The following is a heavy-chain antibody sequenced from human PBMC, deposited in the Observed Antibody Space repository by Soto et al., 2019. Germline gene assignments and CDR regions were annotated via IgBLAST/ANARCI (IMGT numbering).Heavy chain of an antibody. CDR3: VRDLGGTAAPGSQSDY. CDR2: IFHSGTN. V-gene: IGHV4-38-2*02. Sequence: SLTCAVSGYSISSGYYWGWIRQPPGKGLEWIGSIFHSGTNFYNPSLKSRVTISVDTSKNQFSLRLSSVTAADTAMYYCVRDLGGTAAPGSQSDYWGQGTLVTVSS. J-gene: IGHJ4*02. D-gene: IGHD6-13*01. CDR1: GYSISSGYY.